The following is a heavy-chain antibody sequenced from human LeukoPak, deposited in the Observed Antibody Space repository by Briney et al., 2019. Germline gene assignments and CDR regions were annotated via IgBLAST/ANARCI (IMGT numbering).Heavy chain of an antibody. V-gene: IGHV1-2*02. D-gene: IGHD3-22*01. Sequence: ASVKVSCKASGYTFTGYYMHWVRQAPGQGLEWMGWINPNSGGTNYAQKFQGRVTMTRDTSISTAYMELSRLRSDDTAVYYCARDPAFNYDSSGYYGSWGQGTLVTVSS. CDR1: GYTFTGYY. J-gene: IGHJ4*02. CDR2: INPNSGGT. CDR3: ARDPAFNYDSSGYYGS.